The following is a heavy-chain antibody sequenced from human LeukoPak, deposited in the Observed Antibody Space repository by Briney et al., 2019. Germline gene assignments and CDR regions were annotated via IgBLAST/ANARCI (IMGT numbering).Heavy chain of an antibody. CDR2: IYYGGTT. CDR3: ARLGGYSYGYSGAFDI. V-gene: IGHV4-39*02. J-gene: IGHJ3*02. Sequence: SETLSLTCTVSGGSISSSSYYWGWIRQPPGKGLEWIGNIYYGGTTYYNPSLKSRVSISVDTSKKHFSLRLRSVTAADTAVYYCARLGGYSYGYSGAFDIWGQGTMVTVSS. D-gene: IGHD5-18*01. CDR1: GGSISSSSYY.